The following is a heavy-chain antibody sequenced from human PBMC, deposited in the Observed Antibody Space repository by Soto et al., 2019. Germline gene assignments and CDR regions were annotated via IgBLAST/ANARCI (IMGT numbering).Heavy chain of an antibody. CDR2: INPNSGGT. CDR1: GYTFTGYY. CDR3: ARGRGYYGSGCYYKDPYYYYYMYF. D-gene: IGHD3-10*01. Sequence: ASVKVSCKASGYTFTGYYMHWVRQAPGQGLEWMGWINPNSGGTNYAQKFQGWVTMTRDTSISTAYMELSRLRSDDTAVYYCARGRGYYGSGCYYKDPYYYYYMYFWGKGTTVTVSS. V-gene: IGHV1-2*04. J-gene: IGHJ6*03.